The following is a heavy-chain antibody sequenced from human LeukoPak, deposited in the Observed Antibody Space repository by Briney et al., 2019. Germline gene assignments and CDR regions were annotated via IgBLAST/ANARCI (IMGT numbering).Heavy chain of an antibody. Sequence: PGGSLRLSCAASGFTFSSYSMNWVRQAPGKGLEWVSSISSCSSYIYYADSVKGRFTISRDNAKNSLYLQMNSLRAEDTAVYYCAREPIAVAGTSDYWGQGTLVTVSS. CDR2: ISSCSSYI. CDR1: GFTFSSYS. CDR3: AREPIAVAGTSDY. D-gene: IGHD6-19*01. J-gene: IGHJ4*02. V-gene: IGHV3-21*01.